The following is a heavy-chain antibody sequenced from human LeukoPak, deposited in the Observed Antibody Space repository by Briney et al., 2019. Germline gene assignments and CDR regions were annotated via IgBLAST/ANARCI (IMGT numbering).Heavy chain of an antibody. D-gene: IGHD3-3*01. V-gene: IGHV3-7*01. CDR3: ARSRENYDFWSRGDLDY. Sequence: PGGSLRLSCAASGFNLRGFWMSWDRQAPGKGLEWVANIKRDGTEKYYLASVKGRFSISRDNAKSSVYLQMNSLRAEDTAVYYCARSRENYDFWSRGDLDYSGQGTLVTVSS. CDR2: IKRDGTEK. CDR1: GFNLRGFW. J-gene: IGHJ4*02.